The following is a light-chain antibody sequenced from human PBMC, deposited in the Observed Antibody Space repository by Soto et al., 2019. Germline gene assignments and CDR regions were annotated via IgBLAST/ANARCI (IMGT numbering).Light chain of an antibody. CDR1: QSIRSSY. CDR3: QQYGGSPRT. CDR2: DAS. V-gene: IGKV3-20*01. J-gene: IGKJ1*01. Sequence: EIVLTQSPGTLSLSPGESATLSCRASQSIRSSYLAWYQQTPGQAPMLLIYDASSRDAGIPDRFSGSGSGTDFTLTISGLEPEDFGVYYCQQYGGSPRTFGQGTKVEIK.